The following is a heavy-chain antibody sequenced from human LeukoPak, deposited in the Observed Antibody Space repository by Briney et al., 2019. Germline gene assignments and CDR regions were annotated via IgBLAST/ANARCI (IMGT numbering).Heavy chain of an antibody. Sequence: SQTLSLTCTVSGGSISSGGYYWSWIRQHPGKGLEWLRYIYYSGSTYYNPSLKSRVTISVDTSKNQFSLKLSSVTAADTAVYYCARGGRDGYIWVWGQGTLVTVSS. CDR2: IYYSGST. V-gene: IGHV4-31*03. CDR3: ARGGRDGYIWV. CDR1: GGSISSGGYY. D-gene: IGHD5-24*01. J-gene: IGHJ4*02.